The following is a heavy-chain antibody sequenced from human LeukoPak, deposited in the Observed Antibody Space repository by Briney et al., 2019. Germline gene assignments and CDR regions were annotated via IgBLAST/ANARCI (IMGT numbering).Heavy chain of an antibody. CDR3: ARDASGYWFFDL. V-gene: IGHV3-48*03. J-gene: IGHJ2*01. Sequence: GGSLRGSCAASGFTFSSYEMNWVRQAPGKGLEWVSYISSSGSTIYYADSLKGRFTISRDNAKNSLYLQMNSLRAEDTALYYCARDASGYWFFDLWGPGTLVTVSS. CDR2: ISSSGSTI. CDR1: GFTFSSYE. D-gene: IGHD3-3*01.